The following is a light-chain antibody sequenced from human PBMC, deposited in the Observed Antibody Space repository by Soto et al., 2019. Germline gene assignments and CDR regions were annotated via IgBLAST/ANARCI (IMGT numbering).Light chain of an antibody. J-gene: IGLJ1*01. CDR2: DDS. CDR1: SSDVGGYNY. Sequence: QSVLTRPRSVSGSPGQSVTIPCTGNSSDVGGYNYVPWYQQHPGKAPKLMIYDDSKRPSGVPDRFSGSKSGTSASLAITGLQAEDEADYYCQSYDNSLNTPYVFGTGTKVTVL. CDR3: QSYDNSLNTPYV. V-gene: IGLV2-11*01.